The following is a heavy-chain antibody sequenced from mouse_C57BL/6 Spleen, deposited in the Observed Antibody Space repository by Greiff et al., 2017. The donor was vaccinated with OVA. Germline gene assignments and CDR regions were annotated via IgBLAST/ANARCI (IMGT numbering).Heavy chain of an antibody. Sequence: QVQLQQPGAELVRPGSSVKLSCKASGCTFTSYWMHWVKQRPIQGLEWIGNIDPSDSETHYNQKFKDKATLTVDKSSSTAYMQLSSLTSEDSAVYYCARGYRIYFDYWGQGTTLTVSS. CDR1: GCTFTSYW. CDR3: ARGYRIYFDY. CDR2: IDPSDSET. V-gene: IGHV1-52*01. J-gene: IGHJ2*01.